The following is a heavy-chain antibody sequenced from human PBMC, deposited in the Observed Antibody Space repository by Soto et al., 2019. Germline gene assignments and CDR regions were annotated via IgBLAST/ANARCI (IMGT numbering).Heavy chain of an antibody. J-gene: IGHJ4*02. CDR1: GYPFTSYG. V-gene: IGHV1-18*01. CDR3: ARDRLIAVTGLLRN. Sequence: QVQLVQSGAEVKKPGASVKVSCKTSGYPFTSYGINWVRQAPGQGPEWMGWISAYNDKTIYTQKFQGRVTMTTDTXSSTAYMELRSLRSDDTAVYYCARDRLIAVTGLLRNWGQGTLVTVSS. CDR2: ISAYNDKT. D-gene: IGHD6-19*01.